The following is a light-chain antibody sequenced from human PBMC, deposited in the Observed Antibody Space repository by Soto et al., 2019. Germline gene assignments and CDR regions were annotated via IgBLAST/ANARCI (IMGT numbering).Light chain of an antibody. V-gene: IGKV3-11*01. Sequence: EIVLTQFPATLSLSPGERATLSCRASQSVSRYLAWYQQKPGQAPRLLIYDVSTRATGIPARFSGSGSGTDFTLTISSLEPEDFAVYSCQQRSDWPITFGQGTRLEIK. J-gene: IGKJ5*01. CDR2: DVS. CDR1: QSVSRY. CDR3: QQRSDWPIT.